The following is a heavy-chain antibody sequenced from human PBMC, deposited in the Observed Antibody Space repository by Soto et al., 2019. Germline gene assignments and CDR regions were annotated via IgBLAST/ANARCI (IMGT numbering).Heavy chain of an antibody. D-gene: IGHD2-2*01. J-gene: IGHJ6*02. CDR3: ARDGSQLLEPYYYGMDV. CDR2: IYYSGST. Sequence: SETLSLTCTVSGGSISSGDYYWSWIRQPPGKGLEWIGYIYYSGSTYYNPSLKSRVTISVDTSKNQFSLKLSSVTAADTAVYYCARDGSQLLEPYYYGMDVWGQGTTVTVSS. CDR1: GGSISSGDYY. V-gene: IGHV4-30-4*01.